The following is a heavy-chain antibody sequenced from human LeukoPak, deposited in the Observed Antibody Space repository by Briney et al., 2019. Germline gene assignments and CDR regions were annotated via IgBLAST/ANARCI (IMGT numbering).Heavy chain of an antibody. Sequence: ASVKVSCKASGYTFTGYYMHWVRQAPGQGLEWMGWINPNSGGTHYAQKFQGRVTMTRDTSISTAYMELSRLRSDDTAVYYCAIDNIVVVTAISNYYYYYMDVWGKGTTVTVSS. CDR3: AIDNIVVVTAISNYYYYYMDV. V-gene: IGHV1-2*02. CDR2: INPNSGGT. J-gene: IGHJ6*03. CDR1: GYTFTGYY. D-gene: IGHD2-21*02.